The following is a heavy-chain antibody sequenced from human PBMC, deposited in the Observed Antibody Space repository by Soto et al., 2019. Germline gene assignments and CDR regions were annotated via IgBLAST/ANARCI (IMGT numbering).Heavy chain of an antibody. CDR2: ISAYNGNT. V-gene: IGHV1-18*01. CDR3: ARARDFWSGYWSEYYFDY. J-gene: IGHJ4*02. Sequence: GASVKVSCKASGYTFTSYGISWVRQAPGQGLEWMGWISAYNGNTNYAQKLQGRVTMTTDTSTSTAYMELRSLRSDDTAVYYCARARDFWSGYWSEYYFDYWGQGXLVTVYS. CDR1: GYTFTSYG. D-gene: IGHD3-3*01.